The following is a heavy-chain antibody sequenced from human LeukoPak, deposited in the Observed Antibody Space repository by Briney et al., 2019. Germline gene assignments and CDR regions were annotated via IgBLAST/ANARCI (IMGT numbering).Heavy chain of an antibody. CDR3: ARYIAARPVYYYMDV. D-gene: IGHD6-6*01. J-gene: IGHJ6*03. CDR1: GGSISSGGYY. CDR2: IYHSGST. V-gene: IGHV4-30-2*01. Sequence: SETLSLTCTVSGGSISSGGYYWSWIRQPPGKGLEWIGYIYHSGSTYYNPSLKSRVTISVDRSKNQLSLKLSSVTAADTAVYYCARYIAARPVYYYMDVWGKGTTVTVSS.